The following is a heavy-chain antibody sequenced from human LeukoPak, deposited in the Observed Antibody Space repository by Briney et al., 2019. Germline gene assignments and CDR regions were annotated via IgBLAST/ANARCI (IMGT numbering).Heavy chain of an antibody. J-gene: IGHJ5*02. Sequence: PSETLSLTCTVSGGSISSSSYYWGWIRQPPGKGLEWIGSIYYSGSTYYNPSLKSRVTISVDTSKNQFSLKLSSVTAADTAVYYCARELQYYDILTGPHNWFDPWGQGTLVTVSS. V-gene: IGHV4-39*07. D-gene: IGHD3-9*01. CDR1: GGSISSSSYY. CDR3: ARELQYYDILTGPHNWFDP. CDR2: IYYSGST.